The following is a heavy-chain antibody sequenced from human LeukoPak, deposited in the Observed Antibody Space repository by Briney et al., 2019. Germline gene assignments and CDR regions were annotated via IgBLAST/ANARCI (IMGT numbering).Heavy chain of an antibody. V-gene: IGHV4-39*01. J-gene: IGHJ4*02. CDR2: MYYSGST. D-gene: IGHD3-22*01. Sequence: SETLSLTCTVPGGSIGSSSYYWGWIRQPPGKGLEWIGSMYYSGSTYYSPSLKSRVTISGDTSKSQFSLKLGSVTAADTAVYYCARYYYDSSGYYYLDYWGQGTLVTVSS. CDR3: ARYYYDSSGYYYLDY. CDR1: GGSIGSSSYY.